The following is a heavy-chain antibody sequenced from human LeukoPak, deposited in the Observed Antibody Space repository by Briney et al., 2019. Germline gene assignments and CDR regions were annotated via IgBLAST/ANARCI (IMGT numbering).Heavy chain of an antibody. CDR2: IRYDGSNK. CDR3: AKDPRGGSRGGYFDY. D-gene: IGHD2-15*01. CDR1: GFTFSSYG. Sequence: GGSLRLSCAASGFTFSSYGMHWVRQAPGKGLEWVAFIRYDGSNKYYADSVKGRFTISRDNPKNTLYLQMNSLRAEDTAVYYCAKDPRGGSRGGYFDYWGQGTLVTVSS. J-gene: IGHJ4*02. V-gene: IGHV3-30*02.